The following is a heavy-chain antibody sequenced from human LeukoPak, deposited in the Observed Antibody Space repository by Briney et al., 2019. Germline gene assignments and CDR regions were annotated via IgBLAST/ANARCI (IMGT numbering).Heavy chain of an antibody. Sequence: GGSLRLSCAASEFTVGSNYMSWVRQAPGKGLEWVSVIYSGGSTYYADSVKGRFTISRDNSKNTLYLQMNSLRAEDTAVYYCAKDARSTSVDWFDPWGQGTLVTVSS. CDR2: IYSGGST. J-gene: IGHJ5*02. V-gene: IGHV3-53*01. D-gene: IGHD2-2*01. CDR1: EFTVGSNY. CDR3: AKDARSTSVDWFDP.